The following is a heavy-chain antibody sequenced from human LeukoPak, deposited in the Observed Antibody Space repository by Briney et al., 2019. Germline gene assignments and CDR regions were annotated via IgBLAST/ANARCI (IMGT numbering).Heavy chain of an antibody. V-gene: IGHV1-46*01. J-gene: IGHJ3*02. CDR3: ARVFSSSWYTDDAFDI. CDR2: INPSGGST. CDR1: GYTFTSYY. D-gene: IGHD6-13*01. Sequence: ASVKVSCKASGYTFTSYYMHWVRQAPGQGLEWMGIINPSGGSTSYAQKFQVRVTMTRDTSTSTVYMELSSLRSKDTAVYYCARVFSSSWYTDDAFDIWGQGTMVTVSS.